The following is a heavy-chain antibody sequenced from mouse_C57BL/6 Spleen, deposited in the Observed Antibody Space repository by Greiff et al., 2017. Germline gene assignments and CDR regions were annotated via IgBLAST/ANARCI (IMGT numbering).Heavy chain of an antibody. Sequence: DVMLVESGGGLVQPGGSLSLSCAASGFTFTDYYMSWVRQPPGKALEWLGFIRNKANGYTTEYSASVKGRFTISRDNSQSILYLQMNALRAEDSATYYCAGGYYGWFAYWGQGTLVTVSA. CDR1: GFTFTDYY. CDR2: IRNKANGYTT. V-gene: IGHV7-3*01. J-gene: IGHJ3*01. CDR3: AGGYYGWFAY. D-gene: IGHD2-3*01.